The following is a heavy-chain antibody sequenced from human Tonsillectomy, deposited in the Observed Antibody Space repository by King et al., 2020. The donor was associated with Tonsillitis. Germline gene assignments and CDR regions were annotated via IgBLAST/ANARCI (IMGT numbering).Heavy chain of an antibody. CDR1: GGSFTGYY. Sequence: VQLQQWGAGLLKPSETLSLTCAVYGGSFTGYYWGWIRQPPGKGLEWIGEINHSGSTNYIPSLKSRVTISVDTSKNQFPLNLSSVTAADTAVYYCARATGFDYWGQGTLVTVSS. J-gene: IGHJ4*02. CDR2: INHSGST. D-gene: IGHD4-17*01. CDR3: ARATGFDY. V-gene: IGHV4-34*01.